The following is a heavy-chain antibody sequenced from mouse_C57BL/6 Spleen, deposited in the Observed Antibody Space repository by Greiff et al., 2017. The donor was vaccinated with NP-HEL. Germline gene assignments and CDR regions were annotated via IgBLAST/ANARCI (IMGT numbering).Heavy chain of an antibody. CDR1: GYSFTDYN. V-gene: IGHV1-39*01. CDR3: ARRGYYGGAMDY. Sequence: EVQLQQSGPELVKPGASVKISCKASGYSFTDYNMNWVKQSNGKSLEWIGVLNPNYGTTSSNQQFKGKATLTVDQSSSTAYMQLNSLTSEDSAVYYCARRGYYGGAMDYWGQGTSVTVSS. CDR2: LNPNYGTT. D-gene: IGHD1-1*02. J-gene: IGHJ4*01.